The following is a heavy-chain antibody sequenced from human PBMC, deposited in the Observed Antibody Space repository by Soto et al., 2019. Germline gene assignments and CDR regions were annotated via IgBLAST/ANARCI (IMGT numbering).Heavy chain of an antibody. CDR1: GGSISSGGYY. V-gene: IGHV4-31*03. CDR2: IYYTGST. D-gene: IGHD1-20*01. J-gene: IGHJ4*02. CDR3: ATVGGNWNYVDH. Sequence: LSLTCTVSGGSISSGGYYWSWIRQHPEKGLEWIGYIYYTGSTYYNPSLKSRVTMSVDTSKNQFSLKLSSVTAADTAVYYCATVGGNWNYVDHWGQGTLVTVSS.